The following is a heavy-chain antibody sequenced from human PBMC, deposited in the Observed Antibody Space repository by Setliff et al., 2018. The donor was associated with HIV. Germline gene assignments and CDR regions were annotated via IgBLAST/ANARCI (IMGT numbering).Heavy chain of an antibody. Sequence: PSETLSLTCDDSAVSLRGHYWNWIRQSPGKGLEWIGVIDPRGSRSYNPSLKSRVTISKDTSKNQLSLKLTSVTAADSALYYCTRGAEVLRLGLWGQGTLVTVSS. CDR1: AVSLRGHY. CDR3: TRGAEVLRLGL. V-gene: IGHV4-34*01. CDR2: IDPRGSR. D-gene: IGHD3-10*01. J-gene: IGHJ5*02.